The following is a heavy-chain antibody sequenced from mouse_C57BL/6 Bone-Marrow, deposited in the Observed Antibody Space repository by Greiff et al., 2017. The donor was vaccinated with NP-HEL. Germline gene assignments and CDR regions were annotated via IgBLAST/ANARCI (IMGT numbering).Heavy chain of an antibody. CDR2: IYPGSGNT. V-gene: IGHV1-76*01. CDR3: ARKDY. CDR1: GYTFTDYY. J-gene: IGHJ2*01. Sequence: VQLQESGAELVRPGASVKLSCKASGYTFTDYYINWVKQRPGQGLEWIARIYPGSGNTYYNEKFKGKATLTAEKSSSTAYMQLSSLTSEDSAVYFCARKDYWGQGTTLTVSS.